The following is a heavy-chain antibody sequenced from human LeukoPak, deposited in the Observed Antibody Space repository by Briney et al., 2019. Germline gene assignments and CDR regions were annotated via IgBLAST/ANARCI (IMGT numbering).Heavy chain of an antibody. CDR3: ARDQLAAAGTWFDP. V-gene: IGHV4-39*07. J-gene: IGHJ5*02. CDR1: GGSISSSSYY. D-gene: IGHD6-13*01. Sequence: PSETLSLTCTVSGGSISSSSYYWGWIRQPPGKGLEWIGSIYYSGSTYYNPSLKSRVTISVDTSKNQFSLKLSSVTAADTAVYYCARDQLAAAGTWFDPWGQGTLVTVSS. CDR2: IYYSGST.